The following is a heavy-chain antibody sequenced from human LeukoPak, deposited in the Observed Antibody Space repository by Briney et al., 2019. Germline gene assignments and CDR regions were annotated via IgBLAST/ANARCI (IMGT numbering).Heavy chain of an antibody. CDR2: ISSGGETT. D-gene: IGHD4-17*01. CDR1: GFTFNNYA. V-gene: IGHV3-23*01. Sequence: GGSLRLSCAASGFTFNNYARNWVRRAPGRGLEGVSSISSGGETTYYADSAKGRFTISRDNSQNTLYLQMNSLRAEDTAVYYCARDYADYVGYFFFDYWGQGTLVTVSS. CDR3: ARDYADYVGYFFFDY. J-gene: IGHJ4*02.